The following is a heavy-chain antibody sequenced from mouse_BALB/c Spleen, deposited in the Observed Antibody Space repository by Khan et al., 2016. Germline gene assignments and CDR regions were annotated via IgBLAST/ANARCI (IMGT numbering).Heavy chain of an antibody. CDR2: INTYTGEP. CDR1: GYTFTNYG. Sequence: QIQLVQSGPELKKPGETVKISCKASGYTFTNYGMNWVKQAPGKGLKWMGWINTYTGEPTYADDFKGRFAFSLETSASTGYLLISHRKNEDMATYFCARGSYYYFDYWGQGTTLTITS. D-gene: IGHD2-12*01. V-gene: IGHV9-1*02. J-gene: IGHJ2*01. CDR3: ARGSYYYFDY.